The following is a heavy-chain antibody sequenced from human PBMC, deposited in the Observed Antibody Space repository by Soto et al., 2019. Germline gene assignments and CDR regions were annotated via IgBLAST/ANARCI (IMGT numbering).Heavy chain of an antibody. J-gene: IGHJ4*02. Sequence: QVQLVESGGGVVQPGKSLRLSCAASEFTFSSYAMHWVRQAPGQGLEWVAVLSYNGSMKYYADSVKGRFTISRDNSKNTLYVQMNSLRAEDTAVYYCARDYSSNPSYSFDYCGQGTLVTVSS. V-gene: IGHV3-30*04. CDR1: EFTFSSYA. D-gene: IGHD6-13*01. CDR2: LSYNGSMK. CDR3: ARDYSSNPSYSFDY.